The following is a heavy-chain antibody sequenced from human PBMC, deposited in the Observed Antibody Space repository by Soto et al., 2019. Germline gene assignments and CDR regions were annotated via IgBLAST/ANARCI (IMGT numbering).Heavy chain of an antibody. Sequence: QVQLQQWGAGLLKPSETLSLTCAVYGGSFSGYYWSWIRQPPGKGLERIGEINHSGSTNYNPSLKSRVTISVDTSKNQFSLKLSSVTAADTAVYYCARGGRRGSSSAGGYYYYYYYMDVWGKGTTVTVSS. CDR3: ARGGRRGSSSAGGYYYYYYYMDV. V-gene: IGHV4-34*01. D-gene: IGHD6-6*01. J-gene: IGHJ6*03. CDR1: GGSFSGYY. CDR2: INHSGST.